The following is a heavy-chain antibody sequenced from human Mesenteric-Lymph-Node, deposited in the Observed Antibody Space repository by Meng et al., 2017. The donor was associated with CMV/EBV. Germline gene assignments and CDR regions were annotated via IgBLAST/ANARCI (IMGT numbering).Heavy chain of an antibody. J-gene: IGHJ4*02. D-gene: IGHD5-18*01. CDR3: ARDRIPFWILDD. V-gene: IGHV3-30-3*01. CDR2: ISYDGSNK. Sequence: GESLKISCAASGFTFSSFAMHWVRQAPGKGLEWVAFISYDGSNKYFAHSVKGRFTISRDDSKNTLYLQMNSLRAEDTAVYYCARDRIPFWILDDWGKGTPVTVSS. CDR1: GFTFSSFA.